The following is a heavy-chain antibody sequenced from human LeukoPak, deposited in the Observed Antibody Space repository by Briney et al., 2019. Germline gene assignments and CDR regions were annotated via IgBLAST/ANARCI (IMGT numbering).Heavy chain of an antibody. CDR2: ISYDGSNE. Sequence: GGSLRLSCAASGFTFSSYAMHWVRQAPGKGLEWVAVISYDGSNEYYADSVKGRFTISRDNSKNTLYLQMNSLRAEDTAVYYCARGKPGTGDYWGQGTLVTVSS. J-gene: IGHJ4*02. CDR3: ARGKPGTGDY. D-gene: IGHD1-7*01. CDR1: GFTFSSYA. V-gene: IGHV3-30-3*01.